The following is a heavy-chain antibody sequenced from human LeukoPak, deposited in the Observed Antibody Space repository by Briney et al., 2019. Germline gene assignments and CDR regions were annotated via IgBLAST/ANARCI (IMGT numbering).Heavy chain of an antibody. CDR3: ARYSGSYLDAFDI. D-gene: IGHD1-26*01. Sequence: GRSLRLSCAASGFTFSSYAMHWVRQAPGKGLEWVAVISYDGSNKYYADSVKGRFTISRDNSKNTLYLQMNSLRAEDTAVYYCARYSGSYLDAFDIWGQGTMVTVSS. J-gene: IGHJ3*02. V-gene: IGHV3-30-3*01. CDR2: ISYDGSNK. CDR1: GFTFSSYA.